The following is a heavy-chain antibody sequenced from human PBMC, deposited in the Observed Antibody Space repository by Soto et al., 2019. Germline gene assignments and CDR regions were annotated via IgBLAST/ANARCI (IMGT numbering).Heavy chain of an antibody. CDR1: GYTLTELS. CDR2: FDPEDGET. V-gene: IGHV1-24*01. CDR3: AHSIWGTPL. Sequence: ASVKGSCKVSGYTLTELSMHWVRQAPGQGLEWMGGFDPEDGETIYAQKFQGRVTMTGNTSISTAYMELSSLRSEDTAVYYCAHSIWGTPLWGQGTLVTVSS. J-gene: IGHJ4*02. D-gene: IGHD3-16*01.